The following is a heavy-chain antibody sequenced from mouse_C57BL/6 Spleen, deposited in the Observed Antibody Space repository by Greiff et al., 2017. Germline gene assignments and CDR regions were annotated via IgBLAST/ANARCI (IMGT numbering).Heavy chain of an antibody. V-gene: IGHV6-3*01. Sequence: EVKLVESGGGLVQPGGSMKLSCVASGFTFSNYWMNWVRQSPEKGLEWVAQIRLKSDNYATHYAASVKGRFTISRDDAKSRVYLQINNLSAEDTGIYYCTAMASMDYWGQGTSVTVSS. D-gene: IGHD1-1*02. CDR3: TAMASMDY. CDR1: GFTFSNYW. J-gene: IGHJ4*01. CDR2: IRLKSDNYAT.